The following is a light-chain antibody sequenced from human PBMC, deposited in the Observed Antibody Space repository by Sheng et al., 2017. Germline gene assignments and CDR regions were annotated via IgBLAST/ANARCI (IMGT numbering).Light chain of an antibody. CDR1: QSISSN. CDR2: GAS. Sequence: EKVMTQSPATLSVSPGDRVTLSCRASQSISSNLAWYQQKPGQAPRLLIFGASTRATGVPARFTGSGSGTEFTLTISSLQSEDFAIYYCQQRISWPPMYIFGQGTKLEI. CDR3: QQRISWPPMYI. V-gene: IGKV3-15*01. J-gene: IGKJ2*01.